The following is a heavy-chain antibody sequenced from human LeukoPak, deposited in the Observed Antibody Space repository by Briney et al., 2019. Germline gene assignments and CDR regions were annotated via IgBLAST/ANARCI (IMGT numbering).Heavy chain of an antibody. CDR1: GFTFSNYG. D-gene: IGHD3-16*01. CDR2: IRYDGTTQ. Sequence: GGSLRLSCAASGFTFSNYGMHWVRQAPGKGLKWVAFIRYDGTTQYYADSVKGRFTISRDNSKNTLYLQMNSLRAEDTAIYYCAKDKIWGEDYFDYWGQGTLVTVSS. V-gene: IGHV3-30*02. CDR3: AKDKIWGEDYFDY. J-gene: IGHJ4*02.